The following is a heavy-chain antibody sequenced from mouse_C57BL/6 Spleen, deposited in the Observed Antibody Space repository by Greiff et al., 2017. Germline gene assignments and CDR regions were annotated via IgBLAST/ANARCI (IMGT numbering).Heavy chain of an antibody. CDR2: IYPGDGDT. J-gene: IGHJ3*01. D-gene: IGHD3-2*02. CDR3: ARGTAQATSAY. Sequence: QVQLKESGPELVKPGASVKISCKASGYAFSSSWMNWVKQRPGKGLEWIGRIYPGDGDTNYNGKFKGKATLTADKSSSTAYMQLSSLTSEDSAVYFCARGTAQATSAYWGQGTLVTVSA. CDR1: GYAFSSSW. V-gene: IGHV1-82*01.